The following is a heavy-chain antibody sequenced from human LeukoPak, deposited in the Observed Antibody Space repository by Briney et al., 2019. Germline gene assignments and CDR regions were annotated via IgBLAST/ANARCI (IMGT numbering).Heavy chain of an antibody. D-gene: IGHD2-21*02. J-gene: IGHJ4*02. CDR1: GYTFTSFG. Sequence: ASVKVSCKASGYTFTSFGICWVRQAPGQGLEWMGWISTYNGNTNYAQKLQGRVTMTTDTSTSTAYMELRSLGSDDTAVYYCARVRDAGLRDFDYWGQGTLVTVSS. V-gene: IGHV1-18*01. CDR3: ARVRDAGLRDFDY. CDR2: ISTYNGNT.